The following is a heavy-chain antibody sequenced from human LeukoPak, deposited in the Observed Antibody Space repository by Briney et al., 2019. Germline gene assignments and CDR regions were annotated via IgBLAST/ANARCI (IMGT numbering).Heavy chain of an antibody. CDR3: AKDSAYYYDSSGYSDY. Sequence: GGSLRLSCAASGFTFDDYAMHWVRQAPGKGLEWVSSISWNSGSIGYADSVKGRFTISRDNAKNSLYLQMNSLRAEDTALYYCAKDSAYYYDSSGYSDYWGQGTLVTVSS. J-gene: IGHJ4*02. CDR1: GFTFDDYA. V-gene: IGHV3-9*01. CDR2: ISWNSGSI. D-gene: IGHD3-22*01.